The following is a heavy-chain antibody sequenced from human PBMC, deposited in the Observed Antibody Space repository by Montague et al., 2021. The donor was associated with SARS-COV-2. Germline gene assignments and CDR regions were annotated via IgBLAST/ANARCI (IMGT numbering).Heavy chain of an antibody. CDR1: GGSKSSGGYY. D-gene: IGHD4-23*01. CDR2: IYYSGSA. V-gene: IGHV4-31*03. Sequence: TLSLTYIFSGGSKSSGGYYWSWIRQHSGKGLEWIGYIYYSGSAYYNPSLKSRVTISVDTSKNQFSLKLTSVTAADTAVYYCARAVETTVVTHFDYWGQGTLVTVSS. CDR3: ARAVETTVVTHFDY. J-gene: IGHJ4*02.